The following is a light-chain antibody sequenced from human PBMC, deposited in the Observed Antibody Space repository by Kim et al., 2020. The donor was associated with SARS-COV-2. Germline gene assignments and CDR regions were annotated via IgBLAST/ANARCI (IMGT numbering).Light chain of an antibody. V-gene: IGKV1-5*01. CDR1: QSISKW. J-gene: IGKJ4*01. CDR3: QQYNHPLT. CDR2: DAS. Sequence: SAYVGDRVTSTCRASQSISKWLAWYQQKPGKAPNLLIYDASNLERGVPSRFSGSGSGTEFTLTISSLQPDDFATYYCQQYNHPLTFGGGTKVDIK.